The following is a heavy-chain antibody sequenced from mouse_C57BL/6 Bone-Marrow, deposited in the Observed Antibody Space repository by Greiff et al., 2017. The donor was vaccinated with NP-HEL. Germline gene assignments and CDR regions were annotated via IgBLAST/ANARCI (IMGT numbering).Heavy chain of an antibody. D-gene: IGHD1-1*01. Sequence: VQLQQSGAELVKPGASVKLSCTASGFNIKDYYMHWVKQRTEQGLEWIGRIDPEDGETKYAPNFQGKATITADTSSNTAYLQLSSLTSEDTAVYYGATHHSNYYGSSYEDWGQGTSVTVSS. CDR2: IDPEDGET. V-gene: IGHV14-2*01. J-gene: IGHJ4*01. CDR3: ATHHSNYYGSSYED. CDR1: GFNIKDYY.